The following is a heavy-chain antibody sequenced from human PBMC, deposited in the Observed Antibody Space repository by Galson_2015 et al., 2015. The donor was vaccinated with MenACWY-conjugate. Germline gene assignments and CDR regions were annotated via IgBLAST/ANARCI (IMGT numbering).Heavy chain of an antibody. Sequence: TLSLTCTVSGGSISSGGYYWSWIRQHPGKGLEWIGYIYYSGSTYYNPSLKSRVTISVDTSKNQFSLKLSSVTAADTAVYYCARGTGVRGVIFPPIDYWGQGTLVTVSS. V-gene: IGHV4-31*03. CDR1: GGSISSGGYY. CDR2: IYYSGST. D-gene: IGHD3-10*01. J-gene: IGHJ4*02. CDR3: ARGTGVRGVIFPPIDY.